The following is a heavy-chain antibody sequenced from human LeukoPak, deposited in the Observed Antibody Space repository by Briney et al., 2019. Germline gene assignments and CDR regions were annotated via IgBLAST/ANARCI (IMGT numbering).Heavy chain of an antibody. Sequence: PGGTLRLSCAASGFTFSSYGMHWVRQAPGKGLEWVAFIRYDGSNKYYADSVKGRFTISRDNSKNTLYLQMNSLRAEDTAVYYCARAKTGTLWFGESNGWFDPWGQGTLVTVSS. CDR2: IRYDGSNK. CDR3: ARAKTGTLWFGESNGWFDP. D-gene: IGHD3-10*01. V-gene: IGHV3-30*02. J-gene: IGHJ5*02. CDR1: GFTFSSYG.